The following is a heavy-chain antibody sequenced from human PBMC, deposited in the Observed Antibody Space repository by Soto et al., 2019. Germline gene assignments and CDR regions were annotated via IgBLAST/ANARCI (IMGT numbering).Heavy chain of an antibody. V-gene: IGHV4-39*01. CDR3: ARRGVLGYDY. CDR2: IFYSGHT. J-gene: IGHJ4*02. CDR1: GGSISSSSYY. Sequence: QLQLQESGPGLAKPSETLSLTCTVSGGSISSSSYYWGWIRQPPGKGLEWIGSIFYSGHTYYNPSLKSRVTISVDTPKNQFSLKLRSVTATDTAVYYCARRGVLGYDYWGQGTLVTVSS. D-gene: IGHD2-8*01.